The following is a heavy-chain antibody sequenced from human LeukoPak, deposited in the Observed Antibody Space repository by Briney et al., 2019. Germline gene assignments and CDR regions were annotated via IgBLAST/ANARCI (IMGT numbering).Heavy chain of an antibody. D-gene: IGHD5-18*01. CDR2: INPSGGST. CDR1: GYTFTSYY. Sequence: ASVKVSCKASGYTFTSYYMHWVRQAPGQGLEWMGIINPSGGSTSYAQKFQGRVTMTRDTSTSTVYMELSSLRSEDTAVYYCARAPWGYSYESAPPDYWGQGTLVTVSS. V-gene: IGHV1-46*01. CDR3: ARAPWGYSYESAPPDY. J-gene: IGHJ4*02.